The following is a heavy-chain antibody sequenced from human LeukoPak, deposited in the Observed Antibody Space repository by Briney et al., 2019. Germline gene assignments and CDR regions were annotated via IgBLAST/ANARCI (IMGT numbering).Heavy chain of an antibody. CDR1: GSTFSSYA. CDR3: AKAGGFGVVTPFDY. V-gene: IGHV3-23*01. CDR2: ISGSGAST. J-gene: IGHJ4*02. Sequence: GGSLRLSCAASGSTFSSYALSWVRQAPGKGLEWVSTISGSGASTFYADSVKGRFTISRDNSKNTLYMQLNSLRAEDTAVYYCAKAGGFGVVTPFDYWGQGTLVTVSS. D-gene: IGHD3-3*01.